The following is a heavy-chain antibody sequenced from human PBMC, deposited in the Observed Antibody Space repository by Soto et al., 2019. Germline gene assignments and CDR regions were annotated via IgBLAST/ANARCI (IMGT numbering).Heavy chain of an antibody. Sequence: QVQLQESGPGLVRPSETLSLTCTVSGASLTSGSYYWSWVRQPPGKGLEWIASIYRSGSTNYNPSLKSRSIISVDTSKNQFSLRLTSVTPADTAMYYCARWKYSYADLPGDWFDSWGQGTLVTVSS. CDR2: IYRSGST. CDR3: ARWKYSYADLPGDWFDS. D-gene: IGHD3-16*01. CDR1: GASLTSGSYY. J-gene: IGHJ5*01. V-gene: IGHV4-61*01.